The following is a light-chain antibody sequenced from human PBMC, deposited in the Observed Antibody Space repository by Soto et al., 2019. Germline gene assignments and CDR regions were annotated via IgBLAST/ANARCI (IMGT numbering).Light chain of an antibody. V-gene: IGLV7-46*01. Sequence: QAVVTQEPSVTVSPGGTVTLTYGSSTGAVTNGHYPYWFQQKPGQAPRTLIYDTTNRHSWTPARFSGSLLGGKAALTLSGAQPEDEAEYYCLLSYNGPYVFGTGTKVTVL. CDR3: LLSYNGPYV. CDR2: DTT. J-gene: IGLJ1*01. CDR1: TGAVTNGHY.